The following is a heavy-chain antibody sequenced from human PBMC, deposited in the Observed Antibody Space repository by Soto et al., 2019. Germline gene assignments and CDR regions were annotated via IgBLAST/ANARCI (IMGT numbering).Heavy chain of an antibody. CDR2: INAGNGNT. CDR3: TRVRCSSTTCYPFLGMDV. J-gene: IGHJ6*02. D-gene: IGHD2-2*01. CDR1: GYTFTNYA. V-gene: IGHV1-3*01. Sequence: GASVKVSCKASGYTFTNYAMHWVRQAPGQRLEWMGWINAGNGNTKYSQKFRGRVTITRDTSASTAYMELSSLRSEDTAVYYCTRVRCSSTTCYPFLGMDVWGQGTKVTVSS.